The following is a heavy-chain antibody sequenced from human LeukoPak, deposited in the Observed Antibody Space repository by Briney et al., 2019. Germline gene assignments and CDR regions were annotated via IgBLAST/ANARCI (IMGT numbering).Heavy chain of an antibody. Sequence: SETLSLTCTVSGGSISSGSYYWSWIRQPAGKGLEWIGRIYTSGSTNYNPSLKSRVTISVDTSKNQFSLKLSSVTAADTAVYYCARCVGSNQRTDYWGQGTLVTVSS. V-gene: IGHV4-61*02. CDR3: ARCVGSNQRTDY. CDR2: IYTSGST. D-gene: IGHD4-11*01. CDR1: GGSISSGSYY. J-gene: IGHJ4*02.